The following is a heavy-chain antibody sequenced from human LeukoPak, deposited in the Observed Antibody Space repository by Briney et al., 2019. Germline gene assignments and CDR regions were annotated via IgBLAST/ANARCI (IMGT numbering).Heavy chain of an antibody. J-gene: IGHJ4*02. CDR1: GFTFSSYW. Sequence: QPGGSLRLSCAASGFTFSSYWMSWVRQAPGKGLEWVANIKQDGSEKYYVDSVKGRYTISRDNAKNSLYLQMNSLRAEDTAVYYCAREGTDYGDYGPFDYWGQGTLVTVSS. CDR2: IKQDGSEK. V-gene: IGHV3-7*01. CDR3: AREGTDYGDYGPFDY. D-gene: IGHD4-17*01.